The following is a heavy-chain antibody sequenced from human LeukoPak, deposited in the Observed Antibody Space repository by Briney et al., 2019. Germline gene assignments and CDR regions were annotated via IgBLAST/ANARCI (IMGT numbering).Heavy chain of an antibody. V-gene: IGHV3-30-3*01. Sequence: GRSLRLSCAASGFTFSSYAMHWVRQAPGKGLEWVAVISYDGSNKYYADSVKGRFTISRDNSKNTLYLQMNSLRAEDTVVYYCARDGYYDFWSGHPTYYFDYWGQGTLVTVSS. CDR2: ISYDGSNK. CDR1: GFTFSSYA. J-gene: IGHJ4*02. D-gene: IGHD3-3*01. CDR3: ARDGYYDFWSGHPTYYFDY.